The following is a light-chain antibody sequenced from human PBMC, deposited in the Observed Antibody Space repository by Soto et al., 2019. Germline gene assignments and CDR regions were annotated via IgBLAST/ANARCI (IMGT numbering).Light chain of an antibody. CDR3: QQYNNWPPVRT. CDR2: GAS. Sequence: EIVMTQSPATLSVSPGERATLSCRASQSVSSNLAWYQQKPGQAPRLLIDGASTRATGIPARFSGSGSGTEFTLTISSLQSEDFAIYFCQQYNNWPPVRTFGQGTKVEIK. J-gene: IGKJ1*01. CDR1: QSVSSN. V-gene: IGKV3-15*01.